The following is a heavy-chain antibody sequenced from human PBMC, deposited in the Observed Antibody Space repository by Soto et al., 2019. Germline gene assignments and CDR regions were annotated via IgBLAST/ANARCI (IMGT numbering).Heavy chain of an antibody. D-gene: IGHD5-12*01. J-gene: IGHJ6*02. CDR3: AIIFSGYDSYYYYGMDV. V-gene: IGHV3-48*03. CDR2: ISSSGSTI. Sequence: PGGSLRLSCAASGFTFSSYEMNWVRQAPGKGLEWVSYISSSGSTIYYADSVKGRFTISRDNAKNSLYLQMNSLRAEDTAVYYCAIIFSGYDSYYYYGMDVWGQGTTVTVSS. CDR1: GFTFSSYE.